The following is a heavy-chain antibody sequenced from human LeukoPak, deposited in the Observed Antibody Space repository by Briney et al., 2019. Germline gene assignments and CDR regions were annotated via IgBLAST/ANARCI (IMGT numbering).Heavy chain of an antibody. V-gene: IGHV4-30-2*01. J-gene: IGHJ4*02. Sequence: MSSQTLSLTCAVSGGSISSGGYSWSWIRQPPGKGLEWIGYIYHSGSTYYNPSLKSRVTISVDRSKNQFSLKLSSVTAADTAVYYCARVPLTYDSSGYYGYYFDYWGQGTLVTVSS. CDR1: GGSISSGGYS. CDR3: ARVPLTYDSSGYYGYYFDY. D-gene: IGHD3-22*01. CDR2: IYHSGST.